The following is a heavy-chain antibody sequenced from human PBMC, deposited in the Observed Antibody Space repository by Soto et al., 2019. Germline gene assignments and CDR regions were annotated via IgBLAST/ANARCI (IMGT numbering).Heavy chain of an antibody. D-gene: IGHD6-19*01. V-gene: IGHV3-23*01. Sequence: PGGSLRLSCAASGFTFSSYAMSWVRQAPGKGLEWVSAISGSGGSTYYADSVKGRFTISRDNSKNTPYLQMNSLRAEDTAVYYRAKGAYSSGWLYFDYWGQGTLVTVSS. CDR2: ISGSGGST. J-gene: IGHJ4*02. CDR3: AKGAYSSGWLYFDY. CDR1: GFTFSSYA.